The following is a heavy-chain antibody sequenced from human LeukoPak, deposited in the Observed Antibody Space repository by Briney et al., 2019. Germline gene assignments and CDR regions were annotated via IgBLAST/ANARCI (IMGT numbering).Heavy chain of an antibody. V-gene: IGHV4-61*01. CDR2: IYYSGST. CDR3: ARGPYDFPDY. CDR1: GVSVSSGSYY. J-gene: IGHJ4*02. D-gene: IGHD3-3*01. Sequence: SETLSLTCTVSGVSVSSGSYYWSWIRQPPGKGLEWIGYIYYSGSTNYNPSLKSRVTISVDTSKNQFSLKLSSVTAADTAAYYCARGPYDFPDYWGQGTLVTVSS.